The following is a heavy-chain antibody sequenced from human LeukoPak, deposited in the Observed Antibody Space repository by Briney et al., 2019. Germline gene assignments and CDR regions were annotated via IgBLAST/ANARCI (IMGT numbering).Heavy chain of an antibody. V-gene: IGHV3-23*01. CDR1: GFTFSSYD. D-gene: IGHD3-10*01. Sequence: PGGFLRLSCAASGFTFSSYDMSWVRQAPGKGLEWVSGITYSSCYTYYADSVKGRFTISRDNSRNTLYLQMNSLRAEDTAVYYCAKDPSDLGGSGSNNYFDCWGQGTLVTVSS. J-gene: IGHJ4*02. CDR2: ITYSSCYT. CDR3: AKDPSDLGGSGSNNYFDC.